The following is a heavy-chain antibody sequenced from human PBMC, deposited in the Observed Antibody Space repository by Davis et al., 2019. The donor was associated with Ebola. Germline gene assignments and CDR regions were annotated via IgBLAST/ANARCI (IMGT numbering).Heavy chain of an antibody. CDR2: IIPIFGTA. Sequence: AASVKVSCKASGYSFSSYAISWVRQAPGQGLEWMGGIIPIFGTANYAQKFQGRVTITADESTSTAYMELSSLRSEDTAVYYCARDRVRRGAVAGFYFDYWGQGTLVTVSS. CDR3: ARDRVRRGAVAGFYFDY. V-gene: IGHV1-69*13. D-gene: IGHD6-19*01. J-gene: IGHJ4*02. CDR1: GYSFSSYA.